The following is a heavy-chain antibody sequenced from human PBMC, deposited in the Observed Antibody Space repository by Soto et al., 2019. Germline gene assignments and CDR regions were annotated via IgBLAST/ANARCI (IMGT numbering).Heavy chain of an antibody. D-gene: IGHD3-9*01. V-gene: IGHV3-48*02. CDR3: ARDSYYDILTGYGGFDY. Sequence: GGSLRLSCAASGFTFSSYSMNWVRQAPGKGLEWVSYISSSSSTIYYADSVKGRFTISRDNAKNSLYLQMNSLRDEDTAVYYCARDSYYDILTGYGGFDYWGQGTLVTVSS. CDR2: ISSSSSTI. J-gene: IGHJ4*02. CDR1: GFTFSSYS.